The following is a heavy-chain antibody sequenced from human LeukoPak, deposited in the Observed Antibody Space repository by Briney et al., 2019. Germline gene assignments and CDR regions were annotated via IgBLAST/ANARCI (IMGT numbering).Heavy chain of an antibody. V-gene: IGHV3-23*01. CDR3: ARDGRYISDY. CDR1: GFTFSGYS. J-gene: IGHJ4*02. D-gene: IGHD1-26*01. CDR2: ISGSGDAT. Sequence: GGSLRLSCAASGFTFSGYSMSWVRQAPGKGPEWVSTISGSGDATYYADSVKGRFTISRDNSKNTLYVQMNSLRAEDTAVYYCARDGRYISDYWGQGTLVIVSS.